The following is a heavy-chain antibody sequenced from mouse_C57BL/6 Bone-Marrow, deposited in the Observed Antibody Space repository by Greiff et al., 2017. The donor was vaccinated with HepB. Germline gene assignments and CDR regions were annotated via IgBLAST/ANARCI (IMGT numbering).Heavy chain of an antibody. CDR1: GYTFTSYW. V-gene: IGHV1-61*01. Sequence: QVQLKQPGAELVRPGSSVKLSCKASGYTFTSYWMDWVKQRPGQGLEWIGNIYPSDSETHYNQKFKNKATLTVDKSSSTAYMQLSSLTSEDSAVYYCARRRDGYPYYYAMDYWGQGTSVTVSS. CDR3: ARRRDGYPYYYAMDY. J-gene: IGHJ4*01. D-gene: IGHD2-3*01. CDR2: IYPSDSET.